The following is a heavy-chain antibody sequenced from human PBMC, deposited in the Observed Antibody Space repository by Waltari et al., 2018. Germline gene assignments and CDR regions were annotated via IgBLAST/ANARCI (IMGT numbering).Heavy chain of an antibody. J-gene: IGHJ4*02. CDR3: AKEVAVAGTPYFDY. Sequence: EVQLLDSGGGVVQTGGSLRRSCAAAGRNLAFYAVSWVRQAPGKGPEWVSAISGPGDTYYADSVKDRFTISKDSSKNTLYLQMHNLIAEDTAVYYCAKEVAVAGTPYFDYWGQGTLVTVSS. D-gene: IGHD6-19*01. CDR1: GRNLAFYA. V-gene: IGHV3-23*01. CDR2: ISGPGDT.